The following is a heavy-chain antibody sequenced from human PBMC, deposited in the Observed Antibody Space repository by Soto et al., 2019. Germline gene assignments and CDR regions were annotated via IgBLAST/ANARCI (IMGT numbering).Heavy chain of an antibody. Sequence: LILSCAASGFTFSSYGMHWVRQAPGKGLEWVAVIWYDGSNKYYADSVKGRFTISRDNSKNTLYLQMNSLRAEDTAVYYCARGLVAARPGSGMDVWGQGTTVTVSS. D-gene: IGHD6-6*01. CDR1: GFTFSSYG. V-gene: IGHV3-33*01. CDR3: ARGLVAARPGSGMDV. J-gene: IGHJ6*02. CDR2: IWYDGSNK.